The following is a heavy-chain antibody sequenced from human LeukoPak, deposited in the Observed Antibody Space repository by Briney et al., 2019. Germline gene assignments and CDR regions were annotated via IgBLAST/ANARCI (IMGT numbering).Heavy chain of an antibody. CDR1: GGSLSSSSYY. V-gene: IGHV4-39*01. J-gene: IGHJ4*02. Sequence: PSETLSLTCTVSGGSLSSSSYYWGWIRQPPGKGLEWIGSIYYSASTYYTPSLKSRVTISVDTSKSQFYMKLSSVTAADTAVYYCASPQTGFFGVARRGYYFDYWGQGTVVTVSS. D-gene: IGHD3-3*01. CDR3: ASPQTGFFGVARRGYYFDY. CDR2: IYYSAST.